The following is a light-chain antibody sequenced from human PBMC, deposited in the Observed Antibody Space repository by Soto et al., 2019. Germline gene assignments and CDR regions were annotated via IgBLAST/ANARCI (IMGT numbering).Light chain of an antibody. CDR1: QSVSSSD. CDR2: SAS. CDR3: QQYSISPMYT. V-gene: IGKV3-20*01. J-gene: IGKJ2*01. Sequence: EIVLTQSPGTLSLSPGERATLSCRASQSVSSSDLAWYQQKPGQAPRLLIYSASSRATGIPDRFSGSGSGTDFTLTISRLEPEDFAVYYCQQYSISPMYTFGQGTKLETK.